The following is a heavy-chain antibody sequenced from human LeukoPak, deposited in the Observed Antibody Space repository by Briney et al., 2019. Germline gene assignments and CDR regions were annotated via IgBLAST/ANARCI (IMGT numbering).Heavy chain of an antibody. CDR3: ARVVVVVAATHIDY. V-gene: IGHV4-34*01. CDR1: GGSFSGYY. J-gene: IGHJ4*02. D-gene: IGHD2-15*01. CDR2: INHSGST. Sequence: SETLSLTCAVYGGSFSGYYWSWIRQPPGKGLEWIGEINHSGSTNYNPSLKSRVTISVDTSTNQFSLKLSSVTAADTAVYYCARVVVVVAATHIDYWGQGTLVTVSS.